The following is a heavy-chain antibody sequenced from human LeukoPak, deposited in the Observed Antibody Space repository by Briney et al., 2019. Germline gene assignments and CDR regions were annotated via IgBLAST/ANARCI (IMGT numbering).Heavy chain of an antibody. Sequence: PGGSLRLSRVASGFTFSRYWMSWVRQAPGKGMEWVAKIKQDGSGEYYLDSVKGRFIISRDNAKNSLYLQMNSLRADDTAVYFCTTGYSSGWYNEGNYWGQGTLVTVSS. D-gene: IGHD6-19*01. CDR1: GFTFSRYW. CDR2: IKQDGSGE. V-gene: IGHV3-7*01. CDR3: TTGYSSGWYNEGNY. J-gene: IGHJ4*02.